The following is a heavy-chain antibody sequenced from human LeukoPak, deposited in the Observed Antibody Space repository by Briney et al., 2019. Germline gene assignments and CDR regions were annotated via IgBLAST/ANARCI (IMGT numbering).Heavy chain of an antibody. J-gene: IGHJ4*02. CDR1: GFTFSSYE. CDR3: ARLRGLYSDTNRYQTALDC. D-gene: IGHD1-26*01. CDR2: ISSSASTT. Sequence: GGSLRLSCAASGFTFSSYEMNWVRQAPGKGLEWVSYISSSASTTYYADSVKGRFTISRDNAKNSLFLQMNSLRVEDTAVYYCARLRGLYSDTNRYQTALDCWGQGTLVTVSS. V-gene: IGHV3-48*03.